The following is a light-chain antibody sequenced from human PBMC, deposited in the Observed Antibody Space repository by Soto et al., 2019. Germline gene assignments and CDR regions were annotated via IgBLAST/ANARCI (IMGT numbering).Light chain of an antibody. Sequence: DIQITQSPSTLSASVGDRVTITCRASQSISSWLAWYQQKPGKAPKLLIYDASSLESGVPSRLSGSGSGTEFTLTIRSLQPDDFATYYCQQYNSYSTFGQGTKVDIK. V-gene: IGKV1-5*01. CDR2: DAS. CDR3: QQYNSYST. CDR1: QSISSW. J-gene: IGKJ1*01.